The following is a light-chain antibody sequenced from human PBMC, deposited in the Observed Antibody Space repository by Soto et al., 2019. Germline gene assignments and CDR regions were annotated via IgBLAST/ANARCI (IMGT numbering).Light chain of an antibody. CDR1: QSLTRNY. J-gene: IGKJ1*01. CDR2: GAF. Sequence: EVVLTQSPGTLSLSPGERATLSCRASQSLTRNYLAWYQQKPGQSPRLLIYGAFTRATGLPDRFSGSGSGTDFTLTISRLEPEDFAVYYCQQYGSSGTFGQGTKVDIK. V-gene: IGKV3-20*01. CDR3: QQYGSSGT.